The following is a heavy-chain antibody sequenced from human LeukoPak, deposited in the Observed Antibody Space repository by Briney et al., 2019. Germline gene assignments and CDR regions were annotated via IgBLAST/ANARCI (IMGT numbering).Heavy chain of an antibody. V-gene: IGHV4-61*01. J-gene: IGHJ5*02. CDR3: ARAEGEVSTNWFDP. CDR2: IYYSGST. D-gene: IGHD3-16*02. Sequence: KASETLSLTCTVSGGSVSSGSYYWSWIRQPPGKGLEWIGYIYYSGSTNYNPSLKSRVTISVDTSKNQFSLKLSSVTAADTAVYYCARAEGEVSTNWFDPWGQGTLVTVSS. CDR1: GGSVSSGSYY.